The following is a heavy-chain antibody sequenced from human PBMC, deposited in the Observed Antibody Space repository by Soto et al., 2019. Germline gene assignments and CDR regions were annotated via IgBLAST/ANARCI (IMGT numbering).Heavy chain of an antibody. J-gene: IGHJ4*02. CDR3: ARDRGGRYHDFDL. Sequence: PSETLSLTCAVSGGSFGGYAWSWIRQPPGKGLEWIGAVYLSGSTIYNPSLGSRVTISKDKTKNQVSLRLTSVTAADTAVYYCARDRGGRYHDFDLWGQGALVTVSS. V-gene: IGHV4-34*01. CDR2: VYLSGST. CDR1: GGSFGGYA. D-gene: IGHD6-19*01.